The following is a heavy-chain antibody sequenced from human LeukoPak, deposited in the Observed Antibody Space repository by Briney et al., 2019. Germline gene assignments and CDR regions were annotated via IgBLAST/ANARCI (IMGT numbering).Heavy chain of an antibody. D-gene: IGHD5/OR15-5a*01. Sequence: GSLRLSCAASGFIFNNYTMNWVRQAPGKGLEWVSSITGSSSGYIYYVDSVKGRFTISRDNAKNSLYLQMNSLRAEDTAVYYCARDLHYYYGMDVWGQGTTVTVSS. CDR1: GFIFNNYT. CDR2: ITGSSSGYI. CDR3: ARDLHYYYGMDV. J-gene: IGHJ6*02. V-gene: IGHV3-21*01.